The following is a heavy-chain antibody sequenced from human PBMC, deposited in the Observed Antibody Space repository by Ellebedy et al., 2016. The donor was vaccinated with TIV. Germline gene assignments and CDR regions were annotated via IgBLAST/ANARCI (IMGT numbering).Heavy chain of an antibody. Sequence: SETLSLTXTVSGGSISSYYWSWIRQPPGKGLEWVGHLTHTGRTNYNPSLQSRVAISLDSSKTQFSLELNSVTAADTAVYFCARSCSPSCWECLEYWGQGVLVTVSS. V-gene: IGHV4-59*13. CDR2: LTHTGRT. CDR3: ARSCSPSCWECLEY. CDR1: GGSISSYY. J-gene: IGHJ4*02. D-gene: IGHD2-2*01.